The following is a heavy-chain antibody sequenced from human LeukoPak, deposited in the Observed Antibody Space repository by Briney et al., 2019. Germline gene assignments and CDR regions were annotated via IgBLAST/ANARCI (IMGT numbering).Heavy chain of an antibody. CDR2: IRSKPYGGTT. Sequence: GGSLRLSCTASGFTFGDYAMTWARQAPGKGVEWVGLIRSKPYGGTTEYAASVKGRFTISRDDSKSIAYLQMNSLKTEDTAVYYCTRDYDILTGPCGYWGQGTLVTVSS. J-gene: IGHJ4*02. V-gene: IGHV3-49*04. D-gene: IGHD3-9*01. CDR3: TRDYDILTGPCGY. CDR1: GFTFGDYA.